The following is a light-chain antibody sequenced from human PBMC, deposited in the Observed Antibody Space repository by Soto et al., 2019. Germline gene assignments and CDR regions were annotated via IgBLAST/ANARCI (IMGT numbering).Light chain of an antibody. CDR1: QTVSSNY. CDR3: QQYTGPPTT. J-gene: IGKJ5*01. Sequence: EIILTQSPDTLSLSAGERATLSCMASQTVSSNYLAWCQQRPGQAPRLLIYGASTRAAGIPDRFSGSGSGTDFTLTITRLEPEDSAVYFCQQYTGPPTTFGQGTRLETK. V-gene: IGKV3-20*01. CDR2: GAS.